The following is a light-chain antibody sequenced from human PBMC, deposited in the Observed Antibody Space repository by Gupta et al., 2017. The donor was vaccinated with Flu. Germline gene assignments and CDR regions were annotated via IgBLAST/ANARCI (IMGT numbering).Light chain of an antibody. Sequence: VGDRVTITCRGSQSISSWLAWYQQKPGKAPKLLIYKASTLEGGVPSRFSGSASGTEFTLTISSLQPDDFATYCCQQYNSPCTFGQGTKVQIK. J-gene: IGKJ1*01. CDR2: KAS. CDR3: QQYNSPCT. CDR1: QSISSW. V-gene: IGKV1-5*03.